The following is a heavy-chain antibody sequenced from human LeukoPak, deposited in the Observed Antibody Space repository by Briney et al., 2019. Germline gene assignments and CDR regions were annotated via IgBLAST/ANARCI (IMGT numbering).Heavy chain of an antibody. V-gene: IGHV4-59*11. J-gene: IGHJ5*02. Sequence: SETLSLTCTVSGGSISSHYWSWIRQPPGKGLEWSGYIYYSGSTNYNPSLKSRVTISVDTSKNQFSLKLSSVTAADTAVYYCAREIVVVPAATYTWFDPWGQGTLVTVSS. CDR1: GGSISSHY. CDR3: AREIVVVPAATYTWFDP. CDR2: IYYSGST. D-gene: IGHD2-2*01.